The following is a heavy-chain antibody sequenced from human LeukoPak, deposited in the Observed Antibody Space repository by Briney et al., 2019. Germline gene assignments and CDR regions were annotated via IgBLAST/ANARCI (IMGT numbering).Heavy chain of an antibody. J-gene: IGHJ4*02. Sequence: SETLSLTCTVSGASVGSAGYYWSWIRQPPGGGLEWIGYVYYTDNTNYNPSLKSRVTMSVNPSKNQFSLNLHSVTAADTAMYYCARTQSQSGSYRYYFAYWGQGTLVTVSS. V-gene: IGHV4-61*08. CDR2: VYYTDNT. CDR1: GASVGSAGYY. CDR3: ARTQSQSGSYRYYFAY. D-gene: IGHD1-26*01.